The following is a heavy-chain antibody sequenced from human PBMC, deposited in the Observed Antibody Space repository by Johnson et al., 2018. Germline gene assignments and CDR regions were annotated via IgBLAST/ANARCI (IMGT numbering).Heavy chain of an antibody. D-gene: IGHD5-18*01. Sequence: EVQLVESGGGVVQPGGSLRLSCAASGFTFSSYGISWVRQAPGKGLEWVSYISNSGRTTYYADSVKGRFTISRDNAKNSLYLQMNSLRDEDTAVYYCASLDTANYYYYYGLDVWGQGTTVTVSS. CDR2: ISNSGRTT. V-gene: IGHV3-48*02. J-gene: IGHJ6*02. CDR3: ASLDTANYYYYYGLDV. CDR1: GFTFSSYG.